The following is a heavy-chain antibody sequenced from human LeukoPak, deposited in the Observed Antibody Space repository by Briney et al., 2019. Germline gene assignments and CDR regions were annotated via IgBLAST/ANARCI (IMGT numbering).Heavy chain of an antibody. J-gene: IGHJ4*02. V-gene: IGHV4-34*01. Sequence: SETLSLTCAVYGGSFSGYYWSWIRQPPGKGLEWIGEINHSGSTNYNPSLKSRVTISVDTSKIQFSLKLSSVTAADTAVYYCARGPDSLLFYGSGSPPSYWGQGTLVTVSS. CDR2: INHSGST. D-gene: IGHD3-10*01. CDR3: ARGPDSLLFYGSGSPPSY. CDR1: GGSFSGYY.